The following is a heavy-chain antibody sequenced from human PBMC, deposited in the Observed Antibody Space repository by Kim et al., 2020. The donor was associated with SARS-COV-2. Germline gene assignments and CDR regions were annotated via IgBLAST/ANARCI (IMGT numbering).Heavy chain of an antibody. J-gene: IGHJ6*02. CDR1: GGSISSGGYY. Sequence: SETLSLTCTVSGGSISSGGYYWSWIRQHPGKGLEWIGYIYYSGSTYYNPSLKSRVTISVDTSKNQFSLKLSSVTAADTAVYYCARSSGVSLYYGMDVWGQGTTVTVSS. V-gene: IGHV4-31*03. D-gene: IGHD3-16*01. CDR3: ARSSGVSLYYGMDV. CDR2: IYYSGST.